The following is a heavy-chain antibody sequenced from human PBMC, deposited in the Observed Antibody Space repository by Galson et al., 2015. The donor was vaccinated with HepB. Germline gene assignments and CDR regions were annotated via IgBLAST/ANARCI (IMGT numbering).Heavy chain of an antibody. Sequence: SLRLSCAASGFTFSSYAMHWVRQAPGKGLEWVAVISYDGSNKYYADSVKGRFTISRDNSKNTLYLQMNSLRAEDTAVYYCARVVVVATGDYGMDVWGQGTTVTVS. CDR3: ARVVVVATGDYGMDV. CDR2: ISYDGSNK. V-gene: IGHV3-30-3*01. D-gene: IGHD2-15*01. CDR1: GFTFSSYA. J-gene: IGHJ6*02.